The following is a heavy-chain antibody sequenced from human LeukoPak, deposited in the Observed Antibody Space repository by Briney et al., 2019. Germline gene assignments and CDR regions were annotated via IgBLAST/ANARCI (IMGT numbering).Heavy chain of an antibody. Sequence: PSETLSLACTVSGDSTSNFYWNWIRQSPGKGLEWIGNIHYSGSSVYNPSLKSRGTISIDTSRRQFFLKLNSVTAADTAVYFCALAPNSNWFDFWGPGTLVTVSS. CDR1: GDSTSNFY. CDR2: IHYSGSS. D-gene: IGHD2-8*01. V-gene: IGHV4-59*03. CDR3: ALAPNSNWFDF. J-gene: IGHJ5*01.